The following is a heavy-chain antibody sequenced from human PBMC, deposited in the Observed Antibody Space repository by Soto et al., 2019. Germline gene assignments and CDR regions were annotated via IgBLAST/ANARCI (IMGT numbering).Heavy chain of an antibody. Sequence: AMHWVGQAPGQRLEWMGWINAGNGNTKYSQKFQGRVTITRDTSASTAYMELSSLRSEDTAVYYCAKGYSGSYYGVFDYWGQGTLVTVSS. J-gene: IGHJ4*02. CDR3: AKGYSGSYYGVFDY. V-gene: IGHV1-3*01. D-gene: IGHD1-26*01. CDR2: INAGNGNT. CDR1: A.